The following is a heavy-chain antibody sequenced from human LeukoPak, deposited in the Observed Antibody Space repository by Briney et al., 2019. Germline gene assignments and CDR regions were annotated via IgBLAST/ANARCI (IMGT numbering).Heavy chain of an antibody. D-gene: IGHD2-2*01. J-gene: IGHJ4*02. Sequence: GGSLRLSCAASGFTFSTYGMEWVRQAPGKGLEWVAYIRYDGSNKNYADSVKGRFTISRDNSKNTLYLQMSSLRAEDTAVYYCAKVVTGYCSTTSCPFDSWGQGTLVTVSS. CDR1: GFTFSTYG. V-gene: IGHV3-30*02. CDR2: IRYDGSNK. CDR3: AKVVTGYCSTTSCPFDS.